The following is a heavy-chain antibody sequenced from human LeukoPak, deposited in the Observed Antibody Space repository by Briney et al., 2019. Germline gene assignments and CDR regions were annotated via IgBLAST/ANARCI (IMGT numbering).Heavy chain of an antibody. D-gene: IGHD2-15*01. CDR1: GGSSSGYY. CDR2: INHSGST. CDR3: ARLGYCSGGSCYYFDY. Sequence: SETLSLTCAVYGGSSSGYYWSWIRQPPGKGLEWIGEINHSGSTNYNPSLKSRVTISVDTSKNQFSLKLSSVTAADTAVYYCARLGYCSGGSCYYFDYWGQGTLVTVSS. J-gene: IGHJ4*02. V-gene: IGHV4-34*01.